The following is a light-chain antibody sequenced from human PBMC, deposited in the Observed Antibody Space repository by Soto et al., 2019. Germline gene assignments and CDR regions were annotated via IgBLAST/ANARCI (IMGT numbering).Light chain of an antibody. J-gene: IGKJ5*01. CDR1: QSLLHGSDSKNN. CDR2: WAS. Sequence: IVLTQSPDSLGVSLGETATITCRSSQSLLHGSDSKNNLTWFQHKPGQPPKLLFSWASTRESGVPDRFSGRGSGTEFSLSISSLQAEDVAVYYCQHYHTFPFTFGQGTRLDIK. CDR3: QHYHTFPFT. V-gene: IGKV4-1*01.